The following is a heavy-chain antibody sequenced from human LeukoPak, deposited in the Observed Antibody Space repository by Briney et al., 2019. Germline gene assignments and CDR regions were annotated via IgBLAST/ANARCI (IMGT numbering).Heavy chain of an antibody. CDR2: IKQDGSEK. CDR3: ASLGLPDTYYYDSSGYSHYFDY. D-gene: IGHD3-22*01. CDR1: GFTFSSYR. V-gene: IGHV3-7*05. Sequence: GGSPRLSCAASGFTFSSYRMSCVRQAPGEGREWVANIKQDGSEKYYVDSVKGRFTISRDNAKNSLYLQMNSLRAEDTAVYYCASLGLPDTYYYDSSGYSHYFDYWGQGTLVTVSS. J-gene: IGHJ4*02.